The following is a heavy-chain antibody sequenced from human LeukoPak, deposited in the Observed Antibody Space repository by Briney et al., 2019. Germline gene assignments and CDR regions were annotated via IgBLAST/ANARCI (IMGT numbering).Heavy chain of an antibody. J-gene: IGHJ3*02. CDR2: MNPNSGDT. CDR1: GYIFTSYD. V-gene: IGHV1-8*01. D-gene: IGHD3-3*01. CDR3: ARPLLNYDFWSGYSYVGAFDI. Sequence: ASVKVSCKASGYIFTSYDINWVRQATGQGLEWMGWMNPNSGDTGYAQKFQGRVTMTRNTSISTAYMELSSLRSEDTAVYYCARPLLNYDFWSGYSYVGAFDIWGQGTMVTVSS.